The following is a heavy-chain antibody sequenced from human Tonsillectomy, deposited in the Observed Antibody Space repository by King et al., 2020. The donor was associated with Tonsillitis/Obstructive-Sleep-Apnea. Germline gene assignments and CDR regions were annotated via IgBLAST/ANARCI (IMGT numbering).Heavy chain of an antibody. V-gene: IGHV4-39*01. Sequence: QLQLQESGPGLVKPSETLSLTCTVSGGSISSSSYYWGWIRQPPGKGLEWIGSIYYSGSTYYNPSLKSRVTISVDTSKNQFSLKLSSVTAADTAVYYCASGYCISTSCYTDYYYYMDVWGKGTPVTVSS. D-gene: IGHD2-2*02. CDR1: GGSISSSSYY. J-gene: IGHJ6*03. CDR3: ASGYCISTSCYTDYYYYMDV. CDR2: IYYSGST.